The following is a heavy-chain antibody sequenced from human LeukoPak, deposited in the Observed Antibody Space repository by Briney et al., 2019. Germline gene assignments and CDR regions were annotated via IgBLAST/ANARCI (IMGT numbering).Heavy chain of an antibody. CDR2: IYPGDSDT. CDR1: GYSFTNYW. V-gene: IGHV5-51*01. CDR3: ATHTAMDPYYFDY. D-gene: IGHD5-18*01. J-gene: IGHJ4*02. Sequence: GESLKISCKGSGYSFTNYWIGWVRQMPGKGLEWMGIIYPGDSDTRYSPSFQGQVTISADKSISTAYLQWSSLKASDTAMYYCATHTAMDPYYFDYWGQGTLVTVSS.